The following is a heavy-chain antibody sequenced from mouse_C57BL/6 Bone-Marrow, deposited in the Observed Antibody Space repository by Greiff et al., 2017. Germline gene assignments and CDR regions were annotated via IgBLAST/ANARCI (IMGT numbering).Heavy chain of an antibody. CDR2: IYPRDGST. V-gene: IGHV1-85*01. J-gene: IGHJ1*03. CDR3: ARDYGSSYWYFDV. Sequence: VKLVESGPELVKPGASVKLSCKASGYTFTSYDINWVKQRPGQGLEWIGWIYPRDGSTTYNEKFKGKATLTVDTSSSTAYMELHSLASEDSAVYFCARDYGSSYWYFDVWGTGTTVTVSS. CDR1: GYTFTSYD. D-gene: IGHD1-1*01.